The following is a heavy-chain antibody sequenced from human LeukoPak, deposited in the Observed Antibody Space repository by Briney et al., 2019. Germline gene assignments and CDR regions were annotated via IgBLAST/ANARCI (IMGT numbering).Heavy chain of an antibody. CDR1: GFTFSSYG. V-gene: IGHV3-33*01. Sequence: GRSLRLSCAASGFTFSSYGMHWVRQAPGKGLEWVAVIWYDGSNKYYADSVKGRFTISRDNSKNTLYLQMNSLRAEDTAVYYCARVNLGGYGQRYFNYWGQGTLVTVSS. D-gene: IGHD5-12*01. CDR3: ARVNLGGYGQRYFNY. CDR2: IWYDGSNK. J-gene: IGHJ4*02.